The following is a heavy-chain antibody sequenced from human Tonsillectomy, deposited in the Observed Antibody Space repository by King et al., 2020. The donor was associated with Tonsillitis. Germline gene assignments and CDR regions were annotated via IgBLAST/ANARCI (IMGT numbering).Heavy chain of an antibody. J-gene: IGHJ5*02. CDR1: VGSISGGEYY. D-gene: IGHD2-15*01. CDR3: VRYEGGVFDP. V-gene: IGHV4-31*03. CDR2: IYDNVNT. Sequence: QLQESGPGLVKPSQTLSLTCTVSVGSISGGEYYWSWIRQHPGKGLEWIGYIYDNVNTFYNPSLKSRLTISLDTSKNQCSLKLSSVTAADTAVYYCVRYEGGVFDPWGQGTLVTVSS.